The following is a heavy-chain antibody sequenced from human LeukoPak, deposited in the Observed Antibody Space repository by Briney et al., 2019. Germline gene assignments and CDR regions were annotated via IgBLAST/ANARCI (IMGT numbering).Heavy chain of an antibody. CDR2: IYYTGST. Sequence: KPSETLSLTCTVSGADIRTYYWSWLRQPPGKGLEWIGHIYYTGSTSYNPSLKSRVTISVDTSKNQFSLKLSSVTAADTAVYYCAREGLRDFGVVITYYYYCYMDVWGKGTTVTVSS. CDR3: AREGLRDFGVVITYYYYCYMDV. D-gene: IGHD3-3*01. CDR1: GADIRTYY. V-gene: IGHV4-59*12. J-gene: IGHJ6*03.